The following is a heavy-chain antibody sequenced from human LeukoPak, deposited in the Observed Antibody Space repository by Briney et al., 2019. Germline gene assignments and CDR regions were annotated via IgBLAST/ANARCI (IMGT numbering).Heavy chain of an antibody. Sequence: KPGGSLRLSCAASGFTFSSYSMNWVRQAPGKGLEWVSSISSSSSYIYYADSVKGRFTISRDNAKNSLYLQMNSLRAEDTAVYYCAKPIAVAGTWSPSVDYYYYGMDVWGQGTTVTVSS. CDR3: AKPIAVAGTWSPSVDYYYYGMDV. V-gene: IGHV3-21*01. J-gene: IGHJ6*02. D-gene: IGHD6-19*01. CDR2: ISSSSSYI. CDR1: GFTFSSYS.